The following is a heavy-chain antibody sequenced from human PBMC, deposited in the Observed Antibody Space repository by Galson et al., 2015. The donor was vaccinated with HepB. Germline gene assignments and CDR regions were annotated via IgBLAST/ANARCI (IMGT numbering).Heavy chain of an antibody. J-gene: IGHJ6*03. V-gene: IGHV1-2*02. D-gene: IGHD2-2*02. CDR2: INPNSGGT. CDR3: ARGPPGVSPAIQESYYYFYYMNV. Sequence: SVKVSCKASGYSFTGYYMHWVRQAPGQGLEWMAWINPNSGGTNYAQRFQGRVTMTRDTAISTAYMELSRLRSDDTAVYYCARGPPGVSPAIQESYYYFYYMNVWGTGTTVTVSS. CDR1: GYSFTGYY.